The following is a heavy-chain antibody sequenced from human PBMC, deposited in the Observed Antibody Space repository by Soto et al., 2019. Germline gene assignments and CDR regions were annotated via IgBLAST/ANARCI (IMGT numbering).Heavy chain of an antibody. CDR1: GFTFSSYG. CDR3: ARSGIWGFGEEYYYYGMDV. V-gene: IGHV3-7*01. J-gene: IGHJ6*02. Sequence: GGSLRLSCAASGFTFSSYGMHWVRQAPGKGLEWVANIKQAGSEKYYVDSVKGRFTISRDNAKNSLYLQMNSLRAEDTAVYYCARSGIWGFGEEYYYYGMDVWGQGTTVTVSS. CDR2: IKQAGSEK. D-gene: IGHD3-10*01.